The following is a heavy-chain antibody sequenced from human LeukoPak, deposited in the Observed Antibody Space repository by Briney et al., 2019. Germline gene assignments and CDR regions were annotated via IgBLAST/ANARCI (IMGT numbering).Heavy chain of an antibody. V-gene: IGHV3-7*03. CDR1: GFTFSSYW. J-gene: IGHJ4*02. CDR3: ARDNGWSADF. Sequence: TGGSLRLSCAASGFTFSSYWMHWVRQAPGKGLEWVANIKQDGSAKPYVDSVKGRFTISRDNAKNSLFLQMNSLRVEDTAVYYCARDNGWSADFWGQGTLVTVSS. CDR2: IKQDGSAK. D-gene: IGHD2-15*01.